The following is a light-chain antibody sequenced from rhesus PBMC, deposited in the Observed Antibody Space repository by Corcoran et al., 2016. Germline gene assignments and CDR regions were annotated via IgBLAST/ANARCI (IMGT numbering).Light chain of an antibody. CDR3: PQYNTWHHT. CDR1: QSVSSS. Sequence: EIVMTQSPATLSLSPGERATLSCRASQSVSSSVAWYQQKPRQAPGPLIFGASSRAPGIPERFSGKGSRTDFTLIISSLEPEDVGLYYCPQYNTWHHTFGGGTKVELK. CDR2: GAS. V-gene: IGKV3S9*01. J-gene: IGKJ4*01.